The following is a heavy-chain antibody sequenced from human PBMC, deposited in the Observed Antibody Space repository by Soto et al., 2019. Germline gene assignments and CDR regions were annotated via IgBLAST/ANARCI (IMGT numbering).Heavy chain of an antibody. CDR1: GFTFSSYA. V-gene: IGHV3-23*01. J-gene: IGHJ5*02. CDR2: ISGSGGST. CDR3: AKDLFESNALQYCSGGSCYDLEASLSVRLDP. D-gene: IGHD2-15*01. Sequence: EVQLLESGGGLVQPGGSLRLSCAASGFTFSSYAMSWFRQAPGKGLEWVSAISGSGGSTYYADSVKGRFTISRDNSKNTLYLQMNSLRAEDTAVYYCAKDLFESNALQYCSGGSCYDLEASLSVRLDPWGQGTLVTVSS.